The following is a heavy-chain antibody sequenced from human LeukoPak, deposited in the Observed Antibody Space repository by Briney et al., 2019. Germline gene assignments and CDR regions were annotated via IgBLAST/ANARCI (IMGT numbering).Heavy chain of an antibody. D-gene: IGHD1-26*01. CDR1: GGSISSYY. CDR2: IYTSGST. Sequence: PSETLSLTCTVSGGSISSYYWSWIRQPAGKGLEWIGRIYTSGSTNYNPSLKSRVTMSVDTSKNQFSLKLSSVIAADTAVYYCARDGSTLGPYYYGMDVWGQGTTVTVSS. J-gene: IGHJ6*02. V-gene: IGHV4-4*07. CDR3: ARDGSTLGPYYYGMDV.